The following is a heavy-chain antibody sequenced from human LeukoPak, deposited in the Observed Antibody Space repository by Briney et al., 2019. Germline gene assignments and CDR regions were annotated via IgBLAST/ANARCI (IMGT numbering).Heavy chain of an antibody. Sequence: SETLSLTCTVSGGSISSSSYYWGWIRQPPGKGLEWIGSIYYSGSTYYNPSLKSRVTISVDTSKNQFSLKLSSVTAADTAVYYCARLRTGRITMIVVVRSPDAFDIWGQGTMVTVSS. CDR2: IYYSGST. CDR3: ARLRTGRITMIVVVRSPDAFDI. V-gene: IGHV4-39*01. J-gene: IGHJ3*02. CDR1: GGSISSSSYY. D-gene: IGHD3-22*01.